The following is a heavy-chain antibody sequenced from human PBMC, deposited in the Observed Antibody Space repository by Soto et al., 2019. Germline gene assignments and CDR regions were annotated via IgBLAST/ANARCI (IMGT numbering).Heavy chain of an antibody. J-gene: IGHJ6*02. CDR3: TLAPDYYYYGMDV. Sequence: GGSLRLSCTASGFTFGDYAMSWFRQAPGKGLEWVGFIRSKAYGGTTEYAASVKGRFTISRDDSKSIAYLQMNSLKTEDTAVYYCTLAPDYYYYGMDVWGQGTTVTVSS. CDR1: GFTFGDYA. V-gene: IGHV3-49*03. CDR2: IRSKAYGGTT.